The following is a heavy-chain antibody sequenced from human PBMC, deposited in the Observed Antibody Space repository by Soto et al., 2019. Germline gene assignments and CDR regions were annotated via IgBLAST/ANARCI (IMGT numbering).Heavy chain of an antibody. J-gene: IGHJ6*03. CDR3: ARGTGVPNVVVVPAAIGSYYYMDV. Sequence: PEETLSLTCAVYGGSFSGYYWSWIRQPPGKGLEWIGEINHSGSTNYNPSLKSRVTISVDTSKNQFSLKLSSVTAADTAVYYCARGTGVPNVVVVPAAIGSYYYMDVWGKGTTVTVSS. CDR2: INHSGST. V-gene: IGHV4-34*01. CDR1: GGSFSGYY. D-gene: IGHD2-2*02.